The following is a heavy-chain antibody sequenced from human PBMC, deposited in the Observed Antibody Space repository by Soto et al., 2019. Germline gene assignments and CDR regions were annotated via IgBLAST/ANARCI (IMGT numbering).Heavy chain of an antibody. CDR2: IRSTPYCGTT. CDR3: GRDKRLHHQIPYYYGRDV. CDR1: GFTFGDYA. D-gene: IGHD5-12*01. Sequence: PGGSLRLSCTVSGFTFGDYAMNWVRHAPGKGLEWIGFIRSTPYCGTTEYAASVNGRFTISRGDFKSIAYLQMNSLKIDDTAVYYCGRDKRLHHQIPYYYGRDVWGQGPTVTVSS. V-gene: IGHV3-49*04. J-gene: IGHJ6*02.